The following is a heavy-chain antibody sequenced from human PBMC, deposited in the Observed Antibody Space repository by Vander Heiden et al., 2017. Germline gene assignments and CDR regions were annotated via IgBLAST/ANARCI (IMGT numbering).Heavy chain of an antibody. D-gene: IGHD3-3*01. CDR3: AKDRVRVLRFLEWFPNWFDP. V-gene: IGHV3-23*01. CDR1: GYTFSSYA. Sequence: EVQLLESGGGLVQPGGSLRLSCAASGYTFSSYAMSWVRQAPGKGLEWVSGISGSGGSTYHADSVKGRFTISRDNSKNTLYLQMNSLRAEDTAVYYCAKDRVRVLRFLEWFPNWFDPWGQGTLVTVSS. J-gene: IGHJ5*02. CDR2: ISGSGGST.